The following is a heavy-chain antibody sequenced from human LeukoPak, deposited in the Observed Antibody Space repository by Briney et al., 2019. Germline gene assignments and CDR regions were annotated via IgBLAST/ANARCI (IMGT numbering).Heavy chain of an antibody. CDR2: IRGDGESK. V-gene: IGHV3-7*01. CDR3: GRGNWEKYNNFWSGYVTD. D-gene: IGHD3-3*01. Sequence: PGGSLRLSCAVSGFTFSDYWMTWVRQAPGKGLEWVANIRGDGESKYYVDSVKGRCTISRDNAHNSVYLDMNSLTAEDTAVYYCGRGNWEKYNNFWSGYVTDWGQGILVTVSS. CDR1: GFTFSDYW. J-gene: IGHJ4*02.